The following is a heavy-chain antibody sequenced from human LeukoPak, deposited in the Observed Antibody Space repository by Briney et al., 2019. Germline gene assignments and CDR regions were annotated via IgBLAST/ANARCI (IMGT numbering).Heavy chain of an antibody. CDR2: IDHDGSEK. CDR3: ARGSGWLDY. V-gene: IGHV3-7*03. Sequence: PGGSLRLSCAASGFSFSTHSLTWDRQAPGKGLQWVATIDHDGSEKDYVDSVKGRFTISRDNAENSLYLQLNSLRAEDTAIYYCARGSGWLDYWGQGTLVTVSS. D-gene: IGHD6-19*01. CDR1: GFSFSTHS. J-gene: IGHJ4*02.